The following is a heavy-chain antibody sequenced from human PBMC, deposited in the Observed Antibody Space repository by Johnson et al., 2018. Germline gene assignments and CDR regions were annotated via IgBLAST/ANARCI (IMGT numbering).Heavy chain of an antibody. J-gene: IGHJ3*02. Sequence: QVGLVESGGGVVEHGRSLRLSCAASGFTSSNYGMHWVRQAPGKGLEWVAVIWYYGSDKYYGDSVTGRFTISRDNSKNTLYLQMNSLRAEDTAVYYCARDRPTMIVVITAGGDAFDIWGQGTMVTVSS. CDR3: ARDRPTMIVVITAGGDAFDI. D-gene: IGHD3-22*01. CDR2: IWYYGSDK. CDR1: GFTSSNYG. V-gene: IGHV3-33*01.